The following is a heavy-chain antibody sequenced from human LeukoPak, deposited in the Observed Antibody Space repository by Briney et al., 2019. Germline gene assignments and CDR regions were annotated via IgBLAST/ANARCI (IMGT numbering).Heavy chain of an antibody. D-gene: IGHD6-13*01. CDR1: GGTFSSYA. V-gene: IGHV1-18*01. CDR3: ARDQAAGRLDY. CDR2: ISAYNGNT. Sequence: ASVKVSCKASGGTFSSYAISWVRQAPGQGLEWMGWISAYNGNTNYAQKLQGRVTMTTDTSTSTAYMELRSLRSDDTAVYYCARDQAAGRLDYWGQGTLVTVSS. J-gene: IGHJ4*02.